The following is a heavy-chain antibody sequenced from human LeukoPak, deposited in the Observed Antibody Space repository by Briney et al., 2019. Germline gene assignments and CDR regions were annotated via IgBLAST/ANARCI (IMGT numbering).Heavy chain of an antibody. D-gene: IGHD3-10*01. Sequence: TGGSLRLSCAASGFTFSSYAMSWVRQAPGKGLEWFSAISGSGGSTYYADSVKGRFTISRDNSKNTLYLQMNSLRAEDTAVYYCAKVVGTMVRGGYFDYWGQGTLVTVSS. CDR1: GFTFSSYA. CDR2: ISGSGGST. J-gene: IGHJ4*02. V-gene: IGHV3-23*01. CDR3: AKVVGTMVRGGYFDY.